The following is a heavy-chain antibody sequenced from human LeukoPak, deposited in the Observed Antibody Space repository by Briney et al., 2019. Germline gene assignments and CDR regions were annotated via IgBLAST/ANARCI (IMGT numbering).Heavy chain of an antibody. Sequence: GGSLRLSCAASGFTFSIYAMSWVRQAPGKGLEWVSAISGRGDSTYCANFVKGRFTISRDNSKSTLYLQMNSLRAEDTVVYYCVKDRVSPGFNLFDPWGQGTLVTVSS. V-gene: IGHV3-23*01. D-gene: IGHD2/OR15-2a*01. CDR2: ISGRGDST. CDR1: GFTFSIYA. J-gene: IGHJ5*02. CDR3: VKDRVSPGFNLFDP.